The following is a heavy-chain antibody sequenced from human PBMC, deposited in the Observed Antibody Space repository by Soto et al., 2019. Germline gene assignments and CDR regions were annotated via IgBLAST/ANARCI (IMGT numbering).Heavy chain of an antibody. V-gene: IGHV1-18*04. CDR2: ITVDNGNT. D-gene: IGHD3-3*01. J-gene: IGHJ6*02. Sequence: QVQLVQSGAEVKKPGASVKVSCKASGYIFTSYGVSWVRQAPGQGPEWMGWITVDNGNTNYAQNVQGRVTMTIDTSTSTAYTELRSLRSDDPPVYYCASEKAGLYSFWRGGKNLVHDIDVWGQGTTVTVSS. CDR3: ASEKAGLYSFWRGGKNLVHDIDV. CDR1: GYIFTSYG.